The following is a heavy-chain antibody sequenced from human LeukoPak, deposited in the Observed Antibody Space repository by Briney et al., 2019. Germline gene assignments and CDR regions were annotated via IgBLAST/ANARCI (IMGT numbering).Heavy chain of an antibody. J-gene: IGHJ4*02. D-gene: IGHD1-26*01. CDR1: GGSISSGGYY. CDR2: IYYSGST. CDR3: ARESRATQLDY. V-gene: IGHV4-31*03. Sequence: SETLSLTCTVSGGSISSGGYYWSWIRQHPGKGLEWIGYIYYSGSTYYNPSLKSRVTISVDTSKNQFSLKLSSVTAADAAVYYCARESRATQLDYWGQGTLVTVSS.